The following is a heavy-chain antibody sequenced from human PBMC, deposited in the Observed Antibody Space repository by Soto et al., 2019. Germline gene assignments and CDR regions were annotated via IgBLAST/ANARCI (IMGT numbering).Heavy chain of an antibody. Sequence: EVQLVESGGGLVQPGGSLRLSCATSGFTFSPYWMHWVRQAPGMGLMWVSRINHDGSDTIYADSVRGRFIVSRDNAQNTVYLQMNSLTVEDTAVYYCVRLPNKSPQNWGQGTLVIVSP. CDR3: VRLPNKSPQN. CDR2: INHDGSDT. J-gene: IGHJ1*01. CDR1: GFTFSPYW. V-gene: IGHV3-74*01.